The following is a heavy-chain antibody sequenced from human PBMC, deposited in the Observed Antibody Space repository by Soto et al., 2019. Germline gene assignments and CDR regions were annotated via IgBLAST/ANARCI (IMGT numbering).Heavy chain of an antibody. CDR2: ISGGGGRT. D-gene: IGHD3-22*01. Sequence: EVHLLQSGGGLAQPGGSLRLSCAASGFTFSNYAMNWVRQAPGKGLEWVSTISGGGGRTFYADSVKGRFTISRDNSKNTLYLQMNYLRADDTAVYYCAKVIVVLPKENYYFDSWGQGTLVTVSS. J-gene: IGHJ4*02. V-gene: IGHV3-23*01. CDR1: GFTFSNYA. CDR3: AKVIVVLPKENYYFDS.